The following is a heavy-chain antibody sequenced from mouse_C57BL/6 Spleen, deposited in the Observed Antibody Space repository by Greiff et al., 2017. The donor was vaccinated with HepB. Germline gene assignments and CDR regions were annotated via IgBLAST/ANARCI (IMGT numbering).Heavy chain of an antibody. CDR2: IDPEDGET. CDR1: GFNIKDDY. Sequence: DVKLVESGAELVKPGASVKLSCTASGFNIKDDYMHWVKQRHEQGLEGIGRIDPEDGETKYAPTFQGKASITADTSSNNSYLQFSSLTSDDTAVYYCARPAYYGTTWFAYWGQGTLVTVSA. V-gene: IGHV14-2*01. J-gene: IGHJ3*01. CDR3: ARPAYYGTTWFAY. D-gene: IGHD1-1*01.